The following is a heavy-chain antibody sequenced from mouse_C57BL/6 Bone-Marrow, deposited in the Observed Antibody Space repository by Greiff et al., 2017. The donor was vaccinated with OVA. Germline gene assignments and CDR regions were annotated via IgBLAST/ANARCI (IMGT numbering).Heavy chain of an antibody. CDR3: ARDAYYYGSHYFDY. V-gene: IGHV5-4*01. J-gene: IGHJ2*01. Sequence: EVKLMESGGGLVKPGGSLKLSCAASGFTFSSYAMSWVRQTPEKRLEWVATISDGGSYTYYPDNVKGRFTISRDNAKNNLYLQMSHLKSEDTAMYYCARDAYYYGSHYFDYWGQGTTLTVSS. CDR1: GFTFSSYA. CDR2: ISDGGSYT. D-gene: IGHD1-1*01.